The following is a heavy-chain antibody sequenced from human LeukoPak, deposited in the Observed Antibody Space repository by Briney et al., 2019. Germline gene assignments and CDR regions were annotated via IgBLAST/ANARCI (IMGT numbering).Heavy chain of an antibody. CDR3: AKGVEDSGIYYYYYMDV. CDR2: VSGSGVST. V-gene: IGHV3-23*01. D-gene: IGHD2-15*01. J-gene: IGHJ6*03. Sequence: GGSLRLSCAASGFTYSSYTFSTYAMSWVRQAPGKGLEWVSAVSGSGVSTYYADSVKGRFTISRDNSKNTLYLQMNGLRAEDTAVYYCAKGVEDSGIYYYYYMDVWGKGTTVTVSS. CDR1: GFTYSSYTFSTYA.